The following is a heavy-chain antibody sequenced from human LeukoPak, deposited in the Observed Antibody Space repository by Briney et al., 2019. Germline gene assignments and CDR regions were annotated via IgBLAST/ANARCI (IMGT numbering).Heavy chain of an antibody. CDR1: GGSISSGGYY. J-gene: IGHJ5*02. Sequence: PQTLSLTCTVSGGSISSGGYYWSWIRQHPGKGLEWIGYIYYSGSTYYNPSLKSRVTISVDTSKNQFSLKLSSVTAADTAVYYCARLAPAYGNWFDPWGQGTLVTVSS. V-gene: IGHV4-31*03. D-gene: IGHD2-2*01. CDR2: IYYSGST. CDR3: ARLAPAYGNWFDP.